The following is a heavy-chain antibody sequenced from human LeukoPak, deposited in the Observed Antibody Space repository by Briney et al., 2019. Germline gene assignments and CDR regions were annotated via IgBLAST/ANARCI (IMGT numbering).Heavy chain of an antibody. Sequence: SETLSLTCTVSVGSISSSSYYCGWIRQPRGKGLEWVGCIYYSGSTYYNPSLKSRVTISLDTSKNHFSLKLSSVTTADTAVYYCATLRRLTRSRADYCGQATLVTVS. CDR1: VGSISSSSYY. J-gene: IGHJ4*02. V-gene: IGHV4-39*07. CDR2: IYYSGST. CDR3: ATLRRLTRSRADY. D-gene: IGHD1-1*01.